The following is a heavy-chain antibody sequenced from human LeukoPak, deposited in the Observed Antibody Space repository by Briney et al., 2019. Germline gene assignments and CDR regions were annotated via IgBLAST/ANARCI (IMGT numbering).Heavy chain of an antibody. J-gene: IGHJ4*02. D-gene: IGHD4-23*01. Sequence: SQTLSLTCAISGDSVSSKSAAWNWIRQSPSRGLEWLGRTYYRSKWSSGYAESVKSRLTVSPDTSKNQFSLQLRSVTPEDTAVYYCARRTPYGGNSGGFGHWGQGALVTVSS. V-gene: IGHV6-1*01. CDR3: ARRTPYGGNSGGFGH. CDR1: GDSVSSKSAA. CDR2: TYYRSKWSS.